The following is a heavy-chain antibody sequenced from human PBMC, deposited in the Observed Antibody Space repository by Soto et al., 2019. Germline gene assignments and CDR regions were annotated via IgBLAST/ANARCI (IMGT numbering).Heavy chain of an antibody. J-gene: IGHJ4*02. Sequence: PGGSLRLSCAASGFTFSTFAMHWVRQAPGKGLEWVSGISWNSGSIGYADSVKGRFTISRDNAKNSLYLQMNSLRAEDTALYYCAKGVRLYFDYWGQGTLVTVSS. V-gene: IGHV3-9*01. CDR1: GFTFSTFA. CDR2: ISWNSGSI. CDR3: AKGVRLYFDY.